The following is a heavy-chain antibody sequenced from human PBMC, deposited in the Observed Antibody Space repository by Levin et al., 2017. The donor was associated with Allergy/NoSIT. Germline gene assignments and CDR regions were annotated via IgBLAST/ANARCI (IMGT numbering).Heavy chain of an antibody. V-gene: IGHV3-15*01. CDR3: TTSSSWFGESDY. CDR2: IKSKTDGGTR. J-gene: IGHJ4*02. D-gene: IGHD3-10*01. CDR1: GFTFSNAW. Sequence: GGSLRLSCAASGFTFSNAWMSWVRQAPGKGLEWVGRIKSKTDGGTRDYAAPVKGRFTISRDDSKNTLYLQMNSLKAEDTALYYCTTSSSWFGESDYWGQGTLVTVSS.